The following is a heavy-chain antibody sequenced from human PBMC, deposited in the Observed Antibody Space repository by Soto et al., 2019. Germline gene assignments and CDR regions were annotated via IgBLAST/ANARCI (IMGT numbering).Heavy chain of an antibody. Sequence: PGGSLRLSCAASGFTFSSLWMSWVRQAPGKGLEWVANINQDGSEKYYADSVKGRFTISRDNAKNSLYLQMNSLRAEDTAVYYCARIRGLGEVSPYFDHWGQGALVTVSS. CDR3: ARIRGLGEVSPYFDH. CDR2: INQDGSEK. J-gene: IGHJ4*02. D-gene: IGHD3-16*01. V-gene: IGHV3-7*05. CDR1: GFTFSSLW.